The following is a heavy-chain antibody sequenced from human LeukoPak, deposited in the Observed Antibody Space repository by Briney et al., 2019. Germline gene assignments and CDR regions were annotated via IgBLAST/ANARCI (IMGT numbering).Heavy chain of an antibody. Sequence: ASVKVSCKASGYTFTGYYMHWVRQAPGQGLEWMGWINPNSGGTNYAQKFQGRVTMTRDTSISTAYMELSRLRSDDTAVDYWAVYVGVRGSTEGYSYMSPYAFDIWGQGTMVTVSS. CDR3: AVYVGVRGSTEGYSYMSPYAFDI. V-gene: IGHV1-2*02. CDR1: GYTFTGYY. D-gene: IGHD5-24*01. J-gene: IGHJ3*02. CDR2: INPNSGGT.